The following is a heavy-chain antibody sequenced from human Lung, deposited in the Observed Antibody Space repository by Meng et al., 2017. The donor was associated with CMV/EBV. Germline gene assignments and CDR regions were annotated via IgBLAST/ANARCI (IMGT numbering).Heavy chain of an antibody. CDR1: GYTFSNYA. CDR3: AKDSRSSSWYLLADYYYGSDV. Sequence: SVXVSXKASGYTFSNYAITWVRQAPGQGLEWMGGIIPVVGTAHYAQRFQGRVTITADKFTSTAYMELSSLKSEDTAIYYCAKDSRSSSWYLLADYYYGSDVXGQGXTVTVSS. D-gene: IGHD6-13*01. V-gene: IGHV1-69*06. J-gene: IGHJ6*02. CDR2: IIPVVGTA.